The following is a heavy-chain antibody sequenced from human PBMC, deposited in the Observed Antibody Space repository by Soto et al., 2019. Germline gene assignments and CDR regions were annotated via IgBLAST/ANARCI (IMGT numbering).Heavy chain of an antibody. V-gene: IGHV3-7*03. CDR3: ARGGYSSGWYWFDP. CDR2: IKQDGSEK. CDR1: GFTFSSYW. Sequence: GGSLRLSCAASGFTFSSYWMSWVRQAPGKGLEWVANIKQDGSEKYYVDSVKGRFTISRDNAKNSLYLQMNSLRAEDTAVYYCARGGYSSGWYWFDPWGQGTLVTGSS. D-gene: IGHD6-19*01. J-gene: IGHJ5*02.